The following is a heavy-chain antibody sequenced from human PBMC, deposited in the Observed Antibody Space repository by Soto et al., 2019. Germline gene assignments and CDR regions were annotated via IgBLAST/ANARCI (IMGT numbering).Heavy chain of an antibody. CDR1: GDSISNLDYF. D-gene: IGHD7-27*01. Sequence: SSETLSLTCSVSGDSISNLDYFWAWIRQPPGQALEYIGYIYKSATTYYNPSFESRVAISVDTSKSQVSLNVTSVTAADTAVYFCARGRYCLTGRCFPNWFDSWGQGALVTVSS. V-gene: IGHV4-30-4*01. J-gene: IGHJ5*01. CDR3: ARGRYCLTGRCFPNWFDS. CDR2: IYKSATT.